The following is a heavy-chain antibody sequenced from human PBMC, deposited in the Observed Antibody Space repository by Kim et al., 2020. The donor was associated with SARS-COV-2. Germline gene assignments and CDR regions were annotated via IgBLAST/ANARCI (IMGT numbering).Heavy chain of an antibody. Sequence: YADSVRGRFTISRDKSKNTFSLQMNTLRSADTAVYYCSRGDGYNSKWYFDLCGRGTLVIVSS. CDR3: SRGDGYNSKWYFDL. J-gene: IGHJ2*01. V-gene: IGHV3-30*01. D-gene: IGHD5-12*01.